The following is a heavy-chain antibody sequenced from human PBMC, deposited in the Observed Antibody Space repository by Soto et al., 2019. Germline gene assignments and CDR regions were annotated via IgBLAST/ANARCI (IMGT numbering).Heavy chain of an antibody. V-gene: IGHV4-31*03. CDR2: IYYSGST. Sequence: QVQLQESGPGLVKPSQTLSLTCTVSGGSISSGGYYWSWIRQRQGKGLEWIGYIYYSGSTDSNPPPKSRVTISVYTSKNQFSLKRSSVTAAATAVYYGARTPGYWGQGTLVTVSS. CDR3: ARTPGY. J-gene: IGHJ4*02. CDR1: GGSISSGGYY.